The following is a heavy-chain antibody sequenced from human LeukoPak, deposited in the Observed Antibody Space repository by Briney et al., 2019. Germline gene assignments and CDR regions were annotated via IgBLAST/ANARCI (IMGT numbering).Heavy chain of an antibody. V-gene: IGHV3-30*03. Sequence: PGGSLRLSCAASGFTFSSYGMHWVRQAPGKGLEWVAVISYDGSNKYYADSVKGRFTISRDNSKNTLYLQMNSLRAEDTAVYYCARGGPHVEMGHWGQGTLVTVSS. D-gene: IGHD5-24*01. J-gene: IGHJ4*02. CDR3: ARGGPHVEMGH. CDR1: GFTFSSYG. CDR2: ISYDGSNK.